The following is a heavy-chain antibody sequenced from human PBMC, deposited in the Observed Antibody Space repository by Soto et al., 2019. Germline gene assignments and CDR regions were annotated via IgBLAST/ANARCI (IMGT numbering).Heavy chain of an antibody. V-gene: IGHV4-59*01. CDR2: IYYSGST. Sequence: PSETLSLTCTVSGGSISSYYWSWIRQPPGKGLEWIGYIYYSGSTNYNPSLKSRVTISVDTSKNQFSLKLSSVTAADTAVYYCAREVAWAFDYWGQGTLVTVSS. CDR1: GGSISSYY. D-gene: IGHD2-15*01. CDR3: AREVAWAFDY. J-gene: IGHJ4*02.